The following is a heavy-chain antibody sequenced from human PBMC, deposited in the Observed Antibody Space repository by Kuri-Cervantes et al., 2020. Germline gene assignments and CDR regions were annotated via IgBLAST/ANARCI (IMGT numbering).Heavy chain of an antibody. CDR1: GGSVSSGSYY. D-gene: IGHD4-17*01. J-gene: IGHJ4*02. V-gene: IGHV4-61*01. Sequence: SETLSLTCTVSGGSVSSGSYYWSWIRQPPGKGLEWIGYIYYSGSTSYNPSLKSRVTMSVDTSKNQFSLKLSSVTAADTAVYYCARGPYGDYPLDYWGQGTLVTVSS. CDR3: ARGPYGDYPLDY. CDR2: IYYSGST.